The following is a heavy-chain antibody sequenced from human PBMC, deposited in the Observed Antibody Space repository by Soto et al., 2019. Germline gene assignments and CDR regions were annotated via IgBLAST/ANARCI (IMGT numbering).Heavy chain of an antibody. V-gene: IGHV3-48*02. J-gene: IGHJ4*02. CDR1: GFTFIGRG. D-gene: IGHD5-12*01. Sequence: GGSLRLSCAASGFTFIGRGMIWVRQAPGKGLEWLSYISPVSTSKYYADSAKGRFSISRDNARASLYLQMSSLRDDDTAAYYCATVDGPTVATMFFDYWGQGILVTVSS. CDR2: ISPVSTSK. CDR3: ATVDGPTVATMFFDY.